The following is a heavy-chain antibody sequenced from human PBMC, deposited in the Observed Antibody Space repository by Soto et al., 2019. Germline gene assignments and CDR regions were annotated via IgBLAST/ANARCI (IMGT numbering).Heavy chain of an antibody. CDR2: ISGQIAKT. V-gene: IGHV1-18*04. CDR1: GYSFHNFG. D-gene: IGHD1-26*01. J-gene: IGHJ4*02. CDR3: ARRPPSGSSSLPPRY. Sequence: QVQLVQSGPEVKKPGASVKVSCKASGYSFHNFGIIWVRQAPGQGLEWMGWISGQIAKTNYAQKFQGKVTMTTDTSTSTAYMELNTLTSDDTAMYYCARRPPSGSSSLPPRYWGQGTLVTVAS.